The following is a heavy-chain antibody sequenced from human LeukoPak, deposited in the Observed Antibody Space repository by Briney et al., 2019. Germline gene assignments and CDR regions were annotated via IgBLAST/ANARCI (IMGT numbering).Heavy chain of an antibody. Sequence: GGSLRLSCSASGFTFSSYGMHWVRQAPGKGLEWVTFIRYDGSNKYYADSVKGRFTISRDSSKNTVYLQMNSLRAEDTAVYYCAREPYYYGSGTYPRFEYWGQGTLVTVSS. CDR3: AREPYYYGSGTYPRFEY. CDR2: IRYDGSNK. CDR1: GFTFSSYG. D-gene: IGHD3-10*01. V-gene: IGHV3-30*02. J-gene: IGHJ4*02.